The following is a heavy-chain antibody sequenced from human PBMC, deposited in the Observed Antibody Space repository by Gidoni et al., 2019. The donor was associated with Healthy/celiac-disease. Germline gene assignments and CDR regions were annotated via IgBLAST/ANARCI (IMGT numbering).Heavy chain of an antibody. D-gene: IGHD5-18*01. Sequence: EVQLVESGGGLVQPGGSLSLSCAASGFTVRSNYMSWVRQAPGKGLEWVSVIYSGGSTYYADSVKGRFTISRDNSKNTLYLQMNSLRAEDTAVYYCARDLAQYSYGYEGWFDPWGQGTLVTVSS. V-gene: IGHV3-66*01. CDR1: GFTVRSNY. J-gene: IGHJ5*02. CDR3: ARDLAQYSYGYEGWFDP. CDR2: IYSGGST.